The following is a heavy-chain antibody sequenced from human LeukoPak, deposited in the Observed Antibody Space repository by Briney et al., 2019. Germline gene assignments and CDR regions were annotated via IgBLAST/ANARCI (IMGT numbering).Heavy chain of an antibody. CDR2: INHSGST. V-gene: IGHV4-34*01. J-gene: IGHJ2*01. D-gene: IGHD1-26*01. CDR1: GFTFGDYY. CDR3: ARVRGSYSWYFDL. Sequence: GSLRLSCAASGFTFGDYYMSWIRQAPGKGLEWIGEINHSGSTNYNPSLKSRVTISVDTSKNQFSLKLRSVTAADTAVYYCARVRGSYSWYFDLWGRGTLVTVSS.